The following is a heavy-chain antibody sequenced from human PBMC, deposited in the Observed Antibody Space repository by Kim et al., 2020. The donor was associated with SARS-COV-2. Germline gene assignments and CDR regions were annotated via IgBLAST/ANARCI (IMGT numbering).Heavy chain of an antibody. CDR2: ISNDGRNT. V-gene: IGHV3-30*14. D-gene: IGHD5-18*01. CDR3: AREEFAMVTYDY. CDR1: GFSFNTHT. Sequence: GGSLRLSCAASGFSFNTHTLLWVRQAPGKGLEWVALISNDGRNTYYTDSVKGRFTVSRDIVNNTLHLQMNSLRPEDTALYFCAREEFAMVTYDYWGQGALVTVSS. J-gene: IGHJ4*02.